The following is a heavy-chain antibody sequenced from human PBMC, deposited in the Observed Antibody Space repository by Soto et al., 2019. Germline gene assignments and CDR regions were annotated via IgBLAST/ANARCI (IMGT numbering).Heavy chain of an antibody. D-gene: IGHD3-3*02. CDR3: ARGIRNAFDI. CDR2: IYYSGST. V-gene: IGHV4-59*01. J-gene: IGHJ3*02. Sequence: QVQLQESGPGLVKPSETLSLTCTVSGGSISSSYWSWIRQPPGKGLEWIGYIYYSGSTNYNPSLKSRVTISIDTSKNQFSLKLSSVTAADTAVYYCARGIRNAFDIWGQGTVVTVSS. CDR1: GGSISSSY.